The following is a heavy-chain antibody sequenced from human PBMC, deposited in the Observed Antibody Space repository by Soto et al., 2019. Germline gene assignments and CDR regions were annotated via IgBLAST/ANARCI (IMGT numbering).Heavy chain of an antibody. J-gene: IGHJ5*02. CDR2: IGGSGSSA. V-gene: IGHV3-23*01. CDR3: AKDAVAYNGEWDWFDL. D-gene: IGHD3-10*01. Sequence: EVQLLESGGGWLQPGGSLRLSGAASGFTFKNFALGWARRAPGKGWEWVSAIGGSGSSANYADSVKGRFTVSRDDSKSTLYLQMSGLRVDDTALYYCAKDAVAYNGEWDWFDLWGQGTLVTVSS. CDR1: GFTFKNFA.